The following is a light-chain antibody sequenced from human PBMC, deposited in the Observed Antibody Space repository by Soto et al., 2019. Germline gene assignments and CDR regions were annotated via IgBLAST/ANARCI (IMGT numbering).Light chain of an antibody. CDR3: SSYTSSSTLYV. Sequence: QSDLTQPASVSGSPGQSITISCTGTSSDVGGYNYVSWYQQHPGKAPKLMIFEVSSRPSGVSYRFSGSKSGNTASLTISGLQAEDEADYYCSSYTSSSTLYVFGSGTKVTVL. J-gene: IGLJ1*01. V-gene: IGLV2-14*01. CDR1: SSDVGGYNY. CDR2: EVS.